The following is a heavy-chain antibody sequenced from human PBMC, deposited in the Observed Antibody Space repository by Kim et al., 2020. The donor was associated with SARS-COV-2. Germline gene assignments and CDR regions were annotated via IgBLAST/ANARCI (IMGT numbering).Heavy chain of an antibody. D-gene: IGHD1-1*01. J-gene: IGHJ4*02. V-gene: IGHV4-39*02. Sequence: SETLSLTCIVSGGSVSSHTDYWGWVRQPPGKGLEWIGSIYYDGSTSYTPSLQSRVTMSLDTSKNHFSLKLNSVTAADTAVYYCARLRGATGVDKWGQGTLVTVSS. CDR1: GGSVSSHTDY. CDR2: IYYDGST. CDR3: ARLRGATGVDK.